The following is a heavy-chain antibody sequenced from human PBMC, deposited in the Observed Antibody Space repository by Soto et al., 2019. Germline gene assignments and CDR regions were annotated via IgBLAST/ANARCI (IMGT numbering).Heavy chain of an antibody. CDR3: ASLPLSGGLDY. Sequence: PSQTLSLTCALSGGSFSGYYWSLIRQPPGTGLEWIGEINHSGSSNNNPSLESRVTISVDTSKNLLSLKLSTVPAAETAVYYCASLPLSGGLDYWGQGTLVTVSS. CDR1: GGSFSGYY. V-gene: IGHV4-34*01. J-gene: IGHJ4*02. D-gene: IGHD2-15*01. CDR2: INHSGSS.